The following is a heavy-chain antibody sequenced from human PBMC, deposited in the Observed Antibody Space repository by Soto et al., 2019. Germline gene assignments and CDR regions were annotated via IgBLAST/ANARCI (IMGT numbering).Heavy chain of an antibody. CDR3: ATRSAGSSGYDDNWFDP. D-gene: IGHD5-12*01. J-gene: IGHJ5*02. CDR1: GGSFSGYY. Sequence: SETLSLTCAVYGGSFSGYYWSWIRQPPGKGLEWIGEINHSGSTNYNPSLKSRVTISVDTSKNQFSLKLSSVTAADTAVYYCATRSAGSSGYDDNWFDPWGQGTLVTVSS. CDR2: INHSGST. V-gene: IGHV4-34*01.